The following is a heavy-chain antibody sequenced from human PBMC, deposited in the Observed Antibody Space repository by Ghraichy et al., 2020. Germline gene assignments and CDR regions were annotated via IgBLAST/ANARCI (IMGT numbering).Heavy chain of an antibody. CDR2: INPNSGGT. V-gene: IGHV1-2*02. D-gene: IGHD2-2*01. CDR3: AREDRYQQLYYYYGMDV. J-gene: IGHJ6*02. CDR1: GYSFTGYS. Sequence: ASVKVSCKASGYSFTGYSMHWVRQAPGQGLEWMGWINPNSGGTNYAQKFQGRVTMTRDTSISTVYMELSRLRSDDTAVYYCAREDRYQQLYYYYGMDVWGQGTTGTVSS.